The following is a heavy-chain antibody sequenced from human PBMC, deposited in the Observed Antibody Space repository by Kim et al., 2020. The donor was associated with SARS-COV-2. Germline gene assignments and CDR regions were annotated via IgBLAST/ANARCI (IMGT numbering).Heavy chain of an antibody. Sequence: GGSLRLSCVTSGFSFNTHAMSWVRQSPGKGLEWVSSLSGSGGKTYYADSVKGRFTISRDNSKNTVYLQMNSLSVEETALYYCAKDPVGVPGPYFDYWGQGTLVSVSS. V-gene: IGHV3-23*01. CDR1: GFSFNTHA. J-gene: IGHJ4*02. CDR3: AKDPVGVPGPYFDY. CDR2: LSGSGGKT. D-gene: IGHD3-3*01.